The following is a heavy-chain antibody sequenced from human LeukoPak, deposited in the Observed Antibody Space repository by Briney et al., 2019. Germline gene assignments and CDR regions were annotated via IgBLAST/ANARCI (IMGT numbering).Heavy chain of an antibody. Sequence: GGSLRLSCAASGFTFSSYGMHWVRQAPGKGLEWVAVISYDGSNKYYADSVKGRFTISRDNSKNTLYLQMNSLRAEDTAVYYCARDRDYYDSSGYYYGYFVYWGQGTLVTVSS. D-gene: IGHD3-22*01. CDR1: GFTFSSYG. J-gene: IGHJ4*02. CDR3: ARDRDYYDSSGYYYGYFVY. V-gene: IGHV3-30*03. CDR2: ISYDGSNK.